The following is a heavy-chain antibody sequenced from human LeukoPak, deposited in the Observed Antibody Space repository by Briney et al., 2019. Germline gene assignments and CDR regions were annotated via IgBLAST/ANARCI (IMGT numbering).Heavy chain of an antibody. CDR1: GGSISSSSDY. V-gene: IGHV4-39*01. D-gene: IGHD6-19*01. J-gene: IGHJ5*02. Sequence: SSETLSLTCTVSGGSISSSSDYWGWIRQPPGKGLEWIGSIYYSGRTYYNPSLKSRVTISVDTSKKQFSLKLSSVTAADTAAYYCARHRAEQWPNWFDPWGQGTLVTVSS. CDR3: ARHRAEQWPNWFDP. CDR2: IYYSGRT.